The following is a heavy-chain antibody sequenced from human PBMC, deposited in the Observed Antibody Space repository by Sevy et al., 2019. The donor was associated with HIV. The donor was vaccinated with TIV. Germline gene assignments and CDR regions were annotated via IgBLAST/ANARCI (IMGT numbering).Heavy chain of an antibody. CDR3: EAITTAGRDY. V-gene: IGHV3-23*01. D-gene: IGHD1-1*01. Sequence: GGCLRLSCAASGFIFSSYVMSWVRQAPGKGLEWVSSISGSGGYTYYADSVKGRFTISRDNSNNMLYLQMNSLRAEDTAIYYCEAITTAGRDYWGQGTLVTVSS. J-gene: IGHJ4*02. CDR2: ISGSGGYT. CDR1: GFIFSSYV.